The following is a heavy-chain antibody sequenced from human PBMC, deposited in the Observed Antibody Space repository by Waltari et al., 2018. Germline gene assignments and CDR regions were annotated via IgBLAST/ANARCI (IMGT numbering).Heavy chain of an antibody. CDR1: GGSIRSGSYY. CDR2: ISPSGST. V-gene: IGHV4-61*09. CDR3: ARDPDSWYYFDY. Sequence: QVQLQESGPGLVKPSQTLSLTCTVSGGSIRSGSYYWSWIRRPAGKGLEWIGYISPSGSTNYNPSLKSRVTISVDTSKNQFSLKLSSVTAADTAVYYCARDPDSWYYFDYWGQGTLVTVSS. J-gene: IGHJ4*02. D-gene: IGHD6-13*01.